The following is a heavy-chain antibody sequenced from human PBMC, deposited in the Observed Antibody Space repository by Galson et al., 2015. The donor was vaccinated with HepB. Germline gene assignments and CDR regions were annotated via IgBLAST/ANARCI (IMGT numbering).Heavy chain of an antibody. J-gene: IGHJ5*02. D-gene: IGHD2/OR15-2a*01. CDR1: GGTFSSYA. Sequence: SVKVSCKASGGTFSSYAISWVRQAPGQGLEWMGGIIPIFGTANYAQKFQGRVTITADESTSTAYMELSSLRSEDTAVYYCARAPMEYDLLDPWGQGTLVTVSS. V-gene: IGHV1-69*13. CDR3: ARAPMEYDLLDP. CDR2: IIPIFGTA.